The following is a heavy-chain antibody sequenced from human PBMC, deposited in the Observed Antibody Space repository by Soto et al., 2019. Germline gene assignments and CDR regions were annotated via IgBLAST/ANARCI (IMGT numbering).Heavy chain of an antibody. Sequence: ASVKVSCKASGYTFTGYYMHWVRQAPGQGLEWMGWINPNSGGTNYAQKFQGWVTMTRDTSISTAYMELSRLRSDDTAVYYCARVSGLYYYDSSGYYAGYFDYWGQGTLVTVSS. CDR2: INPNSGGT. J-gene: IGHJ4*02. CDR3: ARVSGLYYYDSSGYYAGYFDY. CDR1: GYTFTGYY. D-gene: IGHD3-22*01. V-gene: IGHV1-2*04.